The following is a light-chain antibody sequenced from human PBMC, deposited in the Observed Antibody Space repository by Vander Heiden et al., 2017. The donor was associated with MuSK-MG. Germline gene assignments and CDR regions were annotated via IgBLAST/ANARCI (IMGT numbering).Light chain of an antibody. V-gene: IGLV3-1*01. Sequence: SYDLAQPPSVSVSPGQTASITCSGDKLGEKHAHRYQQKPGQPPLSVIYHDSKRPSGIPDRFAGSNAGKTATLAISGSQATDEGHYYWQEWDSASRWVFGGGTKLTVL. J-gene: IGLJ3*02. CDR3: QEWDSASRWV. CDR1: KLGEKH. CDR2: HDS.